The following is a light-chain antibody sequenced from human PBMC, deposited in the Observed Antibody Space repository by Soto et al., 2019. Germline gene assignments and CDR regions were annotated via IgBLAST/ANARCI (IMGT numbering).Light chain of an antibody. V-gene: IGLV2-14*01. Sequence: SVLTQPASVSGSPGQSITISCTGTSGDIGSYNRVSWYQQHPGKAPKLIIYEVTDRPSGVSNRFSGSKSGNTASLTISGLQAEDEAEYYCSSYTNFNTSACGFGNCTKVTVL. CDR1: SGDIGSYNR. J-gene: IGLJ6*01. CDR3: SSYTNFNTSACG. CDR2: EVT.